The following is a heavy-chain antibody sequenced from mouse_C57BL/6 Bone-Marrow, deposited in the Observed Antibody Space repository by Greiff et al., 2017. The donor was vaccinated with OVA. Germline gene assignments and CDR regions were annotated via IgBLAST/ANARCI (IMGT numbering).Heavy chain of an antibody. V-gene: IGHV14-4*01. Sequence: EVQGVESGAELVRPGASVKLSCTASGFNIKDDYMHWVKQRPEQGLEWIGWIDPENGDTEYASKFQGKATITADTSSNTAYLQLSSLTSEDTAVYYCTTYGYDGNFDYWGQGTTLTVSS. CDR1: GFNIKDDY. CDR3: TTYGYDGNFDY. J-gene: IGHJ2*01. CDR2: IDPENGDT. D-gene: IGHD2-2*01.